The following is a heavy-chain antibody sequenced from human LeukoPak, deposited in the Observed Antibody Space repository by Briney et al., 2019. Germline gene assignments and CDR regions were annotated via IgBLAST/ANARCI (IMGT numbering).Heavy chain of an antibody. V-gene: IGHV3-33*01. D-gene: IGHD3-9*01. CDR2: IWYDGSNK. CDR3: ARAAEEGRYFEWLSPGYGMDV. J-gene: IGHJ6*02. Sequence: GRSLRLSCAASGFTFSSYGMHWVRQAPGKGLEWVAVIWYDGSNKYYADSVKGRFTISRDNSKNTLYLQMNSLRAEDTAVYYCARAAEEGRYFEWLSPGYGMDVWGQGTTVTVSS. CDR1: GFTFSSYG.